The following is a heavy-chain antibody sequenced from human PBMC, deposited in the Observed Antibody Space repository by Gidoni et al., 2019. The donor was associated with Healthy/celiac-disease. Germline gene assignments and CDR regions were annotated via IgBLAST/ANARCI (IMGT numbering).Heavy chain of an antibody. Sequence: FTISRDNSKNTLYLQMNSLRAEDTAVYYCAKDGADYGDYGDFDYWGQGTMVTVSS. D-gene: IGHD4-17*01. V-gene: IGHV3-23*01. J-gene: IGHJ4*02. CDR3: AKDGADYGDYGDFDY.